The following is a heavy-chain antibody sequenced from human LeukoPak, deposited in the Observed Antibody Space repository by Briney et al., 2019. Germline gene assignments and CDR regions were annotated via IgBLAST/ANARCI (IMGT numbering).Heavy chain of an antibody. J-gene: IGHJ3*02. D-gene: IGHD3-10*01. Sequence: ASVKVSCKASGYTFTNFAMNWVRQAPGQGLEWMGWINPNSGGTNYAQKFQGRVTMTRDTSISTAYMELSRLRSDDTAVYYCARALSRDAFDIWGQGTMVTVSS. CDR3: ARALSRDAFDI. CDR1: GYTFTNFA. CDR2: INPNSGGT. V-gene: IGHV1-2*02.